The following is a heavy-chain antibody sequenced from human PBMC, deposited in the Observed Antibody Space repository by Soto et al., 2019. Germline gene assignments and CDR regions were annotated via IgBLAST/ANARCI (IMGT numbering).Heavy chain of an antibody. Sequence: PSETLSLTCTVSGGSISSYYWIWIRQPPGKGLEWIGYIYYNGSTNYNPSLKSRVTISLDTPKNQFSLKLSSVTAADTAVYYCARHPGYYDILTGYTTYYFDYWGQGILVTVSS. D-gene: IGHD3-9*01. V-gene: IGHV4-59*08. CDR3: ARHPGYYDILTGYTTYYFDY. J-gene: IGHJ4*02. CDR2: IYYNGST. CDR1: GGSISSYY.